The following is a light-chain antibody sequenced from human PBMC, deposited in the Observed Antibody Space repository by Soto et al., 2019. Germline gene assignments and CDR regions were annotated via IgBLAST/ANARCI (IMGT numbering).Light chain of an antibody. Sequence: EIAMTQSPATLSVSPGERATLSCRASQSVSSDLAWYQHKPGQAPRLLVYGIFNRATGVPARFSGSGSGTDFTLTISGLEPEDSAVYYCQHYDGSPRTFGQGTKVDIK. CDR2: GIF. V-gene: IGKV3D-15*02. J-gene: IGKJ2*01. CDR1: QSVSSD. CDR3: QHYDGSPRT.